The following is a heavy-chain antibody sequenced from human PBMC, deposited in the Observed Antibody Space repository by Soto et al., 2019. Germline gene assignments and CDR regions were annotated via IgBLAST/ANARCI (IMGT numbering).Heavy chain of an antibody. CDR2: IDPSDSYT. D-gene: IGHD4-4*01. CDR3: ARPMTTVTTAGVGWFDP. J-gene: IGHJ5*02. CDR1: GYSFTSYW. V-gene: IGHV5-10-1*01. Sequence: PGESLKISCQGSGYSFTSYWISWERQMPGKGLEWMGRIDPSDSYTNYSPSFQGHVTISADKSISTAYLQWSSLKASDTAMYYCARPMTTVTTAGVGWFDPWGQGTLVTVSS.